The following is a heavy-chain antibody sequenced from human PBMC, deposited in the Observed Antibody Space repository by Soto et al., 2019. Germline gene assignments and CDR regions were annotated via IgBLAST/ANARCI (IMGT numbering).Heavy chain of an antibody. V-gene: IGHV4-30-4*01. CDR2: IYYSGST. J-gene: IGHJ4*02. D-gene: IGHD6-13*01. CDR3: ARDSSSWTTGMLDY. CDR1: GGSISSRGSH. Sequence: QVQLQESGPGLVKPSQTLSLTCTVSGGSISSRGSHWSWIRQPQGKGLEWIGCIYYSGSTYYNPSLKSRVTRPLTTSKNQISVKLSSVTAADTAVYYCARDSSSWTTGMLDYWGQGTLVTVSS.